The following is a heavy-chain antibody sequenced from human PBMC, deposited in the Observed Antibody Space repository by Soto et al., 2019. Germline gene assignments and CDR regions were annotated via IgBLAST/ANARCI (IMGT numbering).Heavy chain of an antibody. J-gene: IGHJ4*02. Sequence: GESLKISCAASGFTFDDYGMSWVRQAPGKGLEWVSGINWNGGSTGYADSVKGRFTISRDNAKNSLYLQMNSLRAEDTALYYCARAGGATHFDYWGQGTLVTVSS. CDR2: INWNGGST. D-gene: IGHD1-26*01. CDR3: ARAGGATHFDY. CDR1: GFTFDDYG. V-gene: IGHV3-20*04.